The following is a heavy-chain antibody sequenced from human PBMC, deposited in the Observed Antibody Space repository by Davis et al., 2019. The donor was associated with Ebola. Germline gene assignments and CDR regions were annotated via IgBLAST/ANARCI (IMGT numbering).Heavy chain of an antibody. CDR2: IIPIFGTA. CDR3: ARDAIGASQLTMTTVTNWFDP. V-gene: IGHV1-69*13. Sequence: AASVKVSCKASGYTFTSYAISWVRQAPGQGLEWMGGIIPIFGTANYAQKFQGRVTITADESTSTAYMELSSLRSEDTAVYYCARDAIGASQLTMTTVTNWFDPWGQGTLVTVSS. J-gene: IGHJ5*02. D-gene: IGHD4-17*01. CDR1: GYTFTSYA.